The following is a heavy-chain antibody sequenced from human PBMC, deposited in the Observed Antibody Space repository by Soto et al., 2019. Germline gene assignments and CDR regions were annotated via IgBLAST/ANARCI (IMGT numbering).Heavy chain of an antibody. V-gene: IGHV1-18*04. Sequence: QVQLVQSGAEVKKPGASVKVSCKASGYTFTSYGISWVRQAPGQGLEWMGWISAYNGNTNYAQKFQGRVTITADESTSTAYMELSSLRSEDTAVYYCALGEGTMEDPPDYWGQGTLVTVSS. CDR1: GYTFTSYG. D-gene: IGHD3-10*01. J-gene: IGHJ4*02. CDR3: ALGEGTMEDPPDY. CDR2: ISAYNGNT.